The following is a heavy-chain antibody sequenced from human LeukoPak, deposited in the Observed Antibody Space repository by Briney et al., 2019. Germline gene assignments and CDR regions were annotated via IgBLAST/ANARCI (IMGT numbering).Heavy chain of an antibody. CDR1: GGSINTNTFF. CDR3: VRQSRIFGVIRPGYMDV. D-gene: IGHD3-3*01. J-gene: IGHJ6*03. CDR2: VFYSGSI. Sequence: PSETLSLTCGVSGGSINTNTFFWGLIRQPPGKGLEWIGNVFYSGSIMYNPSLKSRVTMSIDTSKSQFSLSLSSVTAADTAMYWCVRQSRIFGVIRPGYMDVWGKGIMVSVSS. V-gene: IGHV4-39*01.